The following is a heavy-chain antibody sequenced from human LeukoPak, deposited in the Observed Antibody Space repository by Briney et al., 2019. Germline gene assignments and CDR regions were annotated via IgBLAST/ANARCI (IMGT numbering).Heavy chain of an antibody. D-gene: IGHD3-22*01. CDR1: GGSIGSSSYY. Sequence: SETLSLTCTISGGSIGSSSYYWGWIRQPPGKGLEWIGDIYYSGSTYYNPALKSRVSMSIDTSKNQFSLELRSVAAADTALYYCARRRYYDSTGYLEWGQGTLVTVTS. CDR2: IYYSGST. CDR3: ARRRYYDSTGYLE. J-gene: IGHJ1*01. V-gene: IGHV4-39*01.